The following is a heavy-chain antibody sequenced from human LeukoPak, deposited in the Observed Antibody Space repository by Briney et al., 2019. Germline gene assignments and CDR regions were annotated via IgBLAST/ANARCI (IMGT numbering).Heavy chain of an antibody. V-gene: IGHV3-7*01. CDR2: IKQDGSEK. D-gene: IGHD3-16*02. Sequence: GGSLRLSCAAFGFTFSSYWMSWVRQAPGKGLEWVANIKQDGSEKYYVDSVEGRFTISRDNAKNSLYLQMNSLRAEDTAVYYCARSKNMITFGGVIEVFDYWGQGTLVTVSS. CDR3: ARSKNMITFGGVIEVFDY. J-gene: IGHJ4*02. CDR1: GFTFSSYW.